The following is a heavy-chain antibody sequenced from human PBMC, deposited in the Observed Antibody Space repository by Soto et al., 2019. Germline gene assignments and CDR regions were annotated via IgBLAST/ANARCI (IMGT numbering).Heavy chain of an antibody. CDR2: LYYTGRT. CDR1: GGSISSGTYY. D-gene: IGHD3-10*01. Sequence: SETLSLTCTVSGGSISSGTYYWGWIRQPPGKGLEWIGSLYYTGRTYYSPSLKSRVTISVDTSKNHFSLNLTSVTAADTAVYYCARRLARGVIGWFDPWGQRTLVTVSS. CDR3: ARRLARGVIGWFDP. J-gene: IGHJ5*02. V-gene: IGHV4-39*02.